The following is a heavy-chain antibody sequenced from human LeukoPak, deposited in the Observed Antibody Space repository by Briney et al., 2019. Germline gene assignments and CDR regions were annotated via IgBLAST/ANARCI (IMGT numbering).Heavy chain of an antibody. Sequence: GGSLRLSCAASGNYWMHWVRQAPGKGLVWVSRIASDGSSATYADSVKGRFSISRDNAKDTLYLQMNSLRVEDTAVYYCARGRPHGNDYWGQGTLVTVSS. CDR3: ARGRPHGNDY. CDR2: IASDGSSA. J-gene: IGHJ4*02. V-gene: IGHV3-74*01. D-gene: IGHD4-23*01. CDR1: GNYW.